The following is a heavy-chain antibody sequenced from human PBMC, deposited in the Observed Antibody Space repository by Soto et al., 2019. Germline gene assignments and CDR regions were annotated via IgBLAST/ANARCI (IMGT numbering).Heavy chain of an antibody. Sequence: QVQLKQSGPGLVRPSGTLSLTCRVSGTSISSSYWWAWVRQSPGKGLEWIGEIYHNGITKYNPSLRTRAGMSIDKSNNQFSLKLTSVTAADTAVYYCATVPPRIVVVLAEFPTWGQGTLVTVSS. J-gene: IGHJ4*02. V-gene: IGHV4-4*02. CDR3: ATVPPRIVVVLAEFPT. CDR2: IYHNGIT. CDR1: GTSISSSYW. D-gene: IGHD2-21*01.